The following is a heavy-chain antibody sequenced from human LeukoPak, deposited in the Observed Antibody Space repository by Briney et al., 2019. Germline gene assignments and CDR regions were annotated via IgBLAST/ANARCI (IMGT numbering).Heavy chain of an antibody. CDR3: ARDRSGIAAAGYYYYYGMDV. CDR1: GYTFTSYG. J-gene: IGHJ6*02. CDR2: ISAYNGNT. D-gene: IGHD6-13*01. V-gene: IGHV1-18*01. Sequence: GASVKVSCKASGYTFTSYGISWVRQAPGQGLEWMGWISAYNGNTNHAQKLQGRVTMTTDTSTSTAYMELRSLRSDDTAVYYCARDRSGIAAAGYYYYYGMDVWGQGTTVTVSS.